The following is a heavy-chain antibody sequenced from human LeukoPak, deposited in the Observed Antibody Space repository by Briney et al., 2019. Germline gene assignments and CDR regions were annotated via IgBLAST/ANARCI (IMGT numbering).Heavy chain of an antibody. CDR1: GFTFSSYA. CDR3: ANDAYFGVVPQGMEV. Sequence: GGSLRLSCAASGFTFSSYAMSWVRQAPGKGLEWVSAISGSGGSTYYADSVKSRFTISRDNSKNTLYLQMNSLRAEDTAVYYCANDAYFGVVPQGMEVWGQGTTVTVSS. V-gene: IGHV3-23*01. D-gene: IGHD3-3*01. J-gene: IGHJ6*02. CDR2: ISGSGGST.